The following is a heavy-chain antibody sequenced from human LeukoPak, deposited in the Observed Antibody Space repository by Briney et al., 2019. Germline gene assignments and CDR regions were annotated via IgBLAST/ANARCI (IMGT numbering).Heavy chain of an antibody. D-gene: IGHD6-6*01. V-gene: IGHV1-2*02. CDR3: ADYSSSGGFDY. CDR2: INPNRGGT. J-gene: IGHJ4*02. CDR1: GYTFTGYY. Sequence: GASVKDSCKAFGYTFTGYYMHWVGQAPGQGLEWMGWINPNRGGTNYAQKFQRRVTMTSDTYISTAYMEPSRLRSDDTAVYYCADYSSSGGFDYWGQGTLVTVSS.